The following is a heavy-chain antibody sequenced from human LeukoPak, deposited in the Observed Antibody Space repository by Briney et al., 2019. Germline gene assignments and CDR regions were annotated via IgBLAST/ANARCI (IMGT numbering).Heavy chain of an antibody. D-gene: IGHD6-13*01. J-gene: IGHJ6*02. CDR3: ARAQVPAAALLYYYYGMDV. Sequence: GRSLRLSCAASGFTFSSYAMHWVRQAPGKGLEWVAVISYDGSNKYYADSVKGRFTISRDNSKNTLYLQMNSLRAEDTAVYYCARAQVPAAALLYYYYGMDVWGQGTTVTVSS. CDR2: ISYDGSNK. CDR1: GFTFSSYA. V-gene: IGHV3-30-3*01.